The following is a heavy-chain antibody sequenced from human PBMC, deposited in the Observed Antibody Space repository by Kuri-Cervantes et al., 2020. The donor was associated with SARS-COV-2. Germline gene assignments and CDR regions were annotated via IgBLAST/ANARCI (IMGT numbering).Heavy chain of an antibody. V-gene: IGHV3-30*04. J-gene: IGHJ4*02. CDR3: ARDGSPRVWSGYYTDY. CDR1: GFIFSDYA. Sequence: GGSLRLSCEASGFIFSDYAIDWVRQAPGKGLEWVAIISYDGRNTKFADSVKGRFTISRDNSKNTLYLEMNSLRAEDTAVYYCARDGSPRVWSGYYTDYWGQGTLVTVSS. D-gene: IGHD3-3*01. CDR2: ISYDGRNT.